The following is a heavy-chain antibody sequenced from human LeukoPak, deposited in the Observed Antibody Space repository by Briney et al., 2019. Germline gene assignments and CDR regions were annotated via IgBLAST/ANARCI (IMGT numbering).Heavy chain of an antibody. CDR1: GYSFTSHW. D-gene: IGHD2-2*01. V-gene: IGHV5-51*01. Sequence: GESLKISCKGSGYSFTSHWIGWVRQMPGKGLEWMGIIYPGDSDTRYSPSFQGQVTISADKSISTAYLQWSSLKASDTAMYYCARTTIGYCSSTSCYVSDYWGQGTLVTVSS. CDR3: ARTTIGYCSSTSCYVSDY. CDR2: IYPGDSDT. J-gene: IGHJ4*02.